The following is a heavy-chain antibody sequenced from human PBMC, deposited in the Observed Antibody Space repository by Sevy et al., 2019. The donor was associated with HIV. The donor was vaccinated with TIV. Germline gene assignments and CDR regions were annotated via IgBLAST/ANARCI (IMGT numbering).Heavy chain of an antibody. Sequence: GGSLRLSCAASGFTFRTYSMNWVRQAPGKGLEWLSSISDDSRYIYYSDSVKGRFTISRANTKNLLYLKINNLRVEDTAIYYCARDFTIFGVVSGIDYWGQGNLVTVSS. V-gene: IGHV3-21*04. CDR3: ARDFTIFGVVSGIDY. D-gene: IGHD3-3*01. J-gene: IGHJ4*02. CDR1: GFTFRTYS. CDR2: ISDDSRYI.